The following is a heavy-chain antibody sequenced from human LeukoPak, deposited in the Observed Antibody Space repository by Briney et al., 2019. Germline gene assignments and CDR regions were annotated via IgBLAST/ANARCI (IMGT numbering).Heavy chain of an antibody. CDR3: ARLATVTTFSPAVY. V-gene: IGHV3-23*01. CDR1: GITFSSYA. D-gene: IGHD4-17*01. Sequence: GGSLRLSCAASGITFSSYAMSWVRQAPGKALEWVSSISGISGTAYYADSVKGRFTISRDNSKNTLYLQMNSLRAEDTAVYSCARLATVTTFSPAVYWGQGTLVTVSS. J-gene: IGHJ4*02. CDR2: ISGISGTA.